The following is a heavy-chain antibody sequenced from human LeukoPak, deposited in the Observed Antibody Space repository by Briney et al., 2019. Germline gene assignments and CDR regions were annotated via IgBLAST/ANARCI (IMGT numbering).Heavy chain of an antibody. CDR1: GYSISSGYY. CDR2: IYHSGST. V-gene: IGHV4-38-2*01. D-gene: IGHD4-11*01. J-gene: IGHJ3*02. Sequence: SETLSLTCAVSGYSISSGYYWGWIRQPPGKGLEWIGSIYHSGSTYYNPSLKSRVTISVDTSKNQFSLKLGSVTAADTAVYYCARPRGLLYVMTDAFDIWGQGTMVTVSS. CDR3: ARPRGLLYVMTDAFDI.